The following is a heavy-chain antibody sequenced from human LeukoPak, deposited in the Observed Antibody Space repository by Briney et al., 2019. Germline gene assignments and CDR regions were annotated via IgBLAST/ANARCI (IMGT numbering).Heavy chain of an antibody. CDR3: ARGYGSGSYTPTKN. J-gene: IGHJ4*02. CDR1: GFTFSSFA. Sequence: GGSLRLSCAASGFTFSSFAMSWVRQAPGKGLEWVANIKHGGSEKYYVDSVEGRFTISRDDAKNSLYLEMNSLRVEDTAVYYCARGYGSGSYTPTKNWGQGVLVTVSS. V-gene: IGHV3-7*04. CDR2: IKHGGSEK. D-gene: IGHD3-10*01.